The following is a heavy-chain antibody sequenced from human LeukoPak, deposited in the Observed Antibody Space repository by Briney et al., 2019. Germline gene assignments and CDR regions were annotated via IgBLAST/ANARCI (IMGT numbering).Heavy chain of an antibody. V-gene: IGHV1-2*02. CDR3: ARTSSSGLVGGYYFDY. Sequence: ASVKVSCKASGYTFTGYYMHWVRQAPGQGLEWMGWINPNSGGTNYAQKFQGRVTMTRDTSISTAYMELSSLRSEDTAVYYCARTSSSGLVGGYYFDYWGQGTLVTVSS. CDR2: INPNSGGT. D-gene: IGHD6-19*01. CDR1: GYTFTGYY. J-gene: IGHJ4*02.